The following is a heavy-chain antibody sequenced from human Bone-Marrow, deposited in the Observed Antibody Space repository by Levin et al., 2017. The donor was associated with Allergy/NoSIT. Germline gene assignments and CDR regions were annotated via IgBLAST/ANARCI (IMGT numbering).Heavy chain of an antibody. D-gene: IGHD3-10*01. J-gene: IGHJ4*02. CDR3: ARSFGGRRRYFDY. CDR1: VDTFTNYV. Sequence: GESLKISCEASVDTFTNYVIHWVRQAPGQGFEWMGVIYPSAGATTYAQKFLGRVTMTSDTSTSTVKLELSSLRSDDTAMYFCARSFGGRRRYFDYWGLGTRVTVSS. CDR2: IYPSAGAT. V-gene: IGHV1-46*03.